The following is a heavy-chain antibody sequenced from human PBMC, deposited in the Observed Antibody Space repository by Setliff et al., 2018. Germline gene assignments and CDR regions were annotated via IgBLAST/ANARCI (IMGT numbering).Heavy chain of an antibody. J-gene: IGHJ6*02. CDR1: GFTFSTYE. CDR3: AREDIRSLENYYYGMDV. D-gene: IGHD3-3*01. Sequence: GGSLRLSCAASGFTFSTYEMNWVRQAPGKGLEWVSYIGSSGSTMYYADSVKGRFTISRDNAKNSLYLQMNSLRAEDTAVYYCAREDIRSLENYYYGMDVWGQGTTVTVSS. V-gene: IGHV3-48*03. CDR2: IGSSGSTM.